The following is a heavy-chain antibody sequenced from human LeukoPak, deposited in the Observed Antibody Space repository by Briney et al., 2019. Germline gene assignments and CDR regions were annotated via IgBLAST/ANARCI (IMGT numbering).Heavy chain of an antibody. CDR3: ARDLTYAPDTP. V-gene: IGHV4-38-2*02. Sequence: SETLSLTCTVSGYSISSGYYWGWIRQPPGKGLEWIGRIYTSGSTNYNPSLKSRVTMSVDTSKNQFSLKLSSVTAADTAVYCCARDLTYAPDTPWGQGTLVTVSS. CDR2: IYTSGST. J-gene: IGHJ5*02. CDR1: GYSISSGYY.